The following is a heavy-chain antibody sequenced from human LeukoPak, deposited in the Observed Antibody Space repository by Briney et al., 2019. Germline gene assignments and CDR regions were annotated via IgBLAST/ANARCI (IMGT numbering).Heavy chain of an antibody. Sequence: GGSLRLSCAASGFTFSSYGMHWVRQAPGKGLEWVAFIRYDGTNKYYADSVKGRFTISRDNSKNTLYLQMNSLRAEDTAVYYCARGGGTYYYDSSGYYPWDFDYWGQGTLVTVSS. CDR3: ARGGGTYYYDSSGYYPWDFDY. CDR2: IRYDGTNK. CDR1: GFTFSSYG. J-gene: IGHJ4*02. D-gene: IGHD3-22*01. V-gene: IGHV3-30*02.